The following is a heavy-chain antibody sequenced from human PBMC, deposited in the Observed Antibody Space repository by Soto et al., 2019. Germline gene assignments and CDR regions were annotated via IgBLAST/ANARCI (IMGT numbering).Heavy chain of an antibody. CDR1: GFTFSSYE. CDR2: ISSSGSTK. D-gene: IGHD5-18*01. J-gene: IGHJ4*02. CDR3: ARGPTAMVFFDY. Sequence: PGGSLRLSCAASGFTFSSYEMNWVRQAPGKGLEWVSYISSSGSTKYYADSVKGRFTISRDNAKNSLYLQMNSLRAEDTAVYYCARGPTAMVFFDYWGQGTLVTVSS. V-gene: IGHV3-48*03.